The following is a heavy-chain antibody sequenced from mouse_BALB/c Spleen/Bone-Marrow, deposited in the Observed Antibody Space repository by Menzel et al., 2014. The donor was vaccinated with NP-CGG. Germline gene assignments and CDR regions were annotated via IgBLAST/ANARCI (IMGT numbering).Heavy chain of an antibody. J-gene: IGHJ2*01. CDR1: GFNIKDTY. V-gene: IGHV14-3*02. D-gene: IGHD2-3*01. CDR2: IDPANGNT. Sequence: EVQLVESGAEPVKPGASVKLSCTASGFNIKDTYMHWVKQRPEQGLEWIGRIDPANGNTKYDPKFQGKATITADTSSNTAYLQLSSLTSEDTAVYYCVRGHGYYVGCYFDNWGQGTTLTVSS. CDR3: VRGHGYYVGCYFDN.